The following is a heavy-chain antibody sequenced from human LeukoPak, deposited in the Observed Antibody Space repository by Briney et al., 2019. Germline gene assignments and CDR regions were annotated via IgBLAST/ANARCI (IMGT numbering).Heavy chain of an antibody. CDR3: ARDRTGNDY. CDR2: IWYDGSNK. CDR1: GFTFSSYA. Sequence: GGSLRPSCAASGFTFSSYAMSWVRQAPGKGLEWVALIWYDGSNKYYADSVRGRFTISRDNSKNTLYLQMKSLRAEDTAVYYCARDRTGNDYWGQGALVTVSS. J-gene: IGHJ4*02. V-gene: IGHV3-33*08. D-gene: IGHD1-1*01.